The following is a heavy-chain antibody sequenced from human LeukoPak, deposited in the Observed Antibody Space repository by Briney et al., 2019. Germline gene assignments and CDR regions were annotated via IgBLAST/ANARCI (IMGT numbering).Heavy chain of an antibody. CDR1: GFTVSNDY. J-gene: IGHJ5*02. CDR2: IYGDGTT. CDR3: ARDRAGAQSWVALDP. Sequence: GGSLRLSCAAPGFTVSNDYMAWVRQAPGRGPEWVSLIYGDGTTFYTDSVKGRFTVSRDNFKNTLYLQMSSLRPEDTALYYCARDRAGAQSWVALDPWGQGTLVTVSS. D-gene: IGHD3-10*01. V-gene: IGHV3-66*02.